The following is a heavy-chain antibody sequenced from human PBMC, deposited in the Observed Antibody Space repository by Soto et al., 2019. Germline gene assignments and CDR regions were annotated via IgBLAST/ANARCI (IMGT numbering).Heavy chain of an antibody. CDR2: INPNSGGT. Sequence: GASVKVSCKASGYTLSDYYIHWVRQAPGQGLEWMGWINPNSGGTKYAPKFQGGVTMTRDTSITTAYMELSRLRSGDTAVYYCAREPATAKPEGVDFWGQGTLVNVSS. J-gene: IGHJ4*02. V-gene: IGHV1-2*02. D-gene: IGHD1-1*01. CDR3: AREPATAKPEGVDF. CDR1: GYTLSDYY.